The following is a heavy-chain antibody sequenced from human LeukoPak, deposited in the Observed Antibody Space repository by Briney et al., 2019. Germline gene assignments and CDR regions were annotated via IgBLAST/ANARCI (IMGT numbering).Heavy chain of an antibody. J-gene: IGHJ4*02. CDR1: GLPFRDSA. V-gene: IGHV3-9*01. D-gene: IGHD2-8*01. Sequence: GGSLRLSCAASGLPFRDSAMDWVRQVSGKGLEWVSSISWDSDNIDYADSVKGRFTISRDNAKNSLYLQMNSLRAEDTALYYCAKEGSVCTNGICRYFDFWGQGTLVTVSS. CDR2: ISWDSDNI. CDR3: AKEGSVCTNGICRYFDF.